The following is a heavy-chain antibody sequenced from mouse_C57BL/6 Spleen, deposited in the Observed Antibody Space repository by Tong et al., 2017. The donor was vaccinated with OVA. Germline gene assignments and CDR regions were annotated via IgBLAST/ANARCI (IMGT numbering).Heavy chain of an antibody. Sequence: EVQLQESGPELVKPGASVKISCKASGYSFTDYNMNWVKQSNGKSLEWIGVINPNYGTTSYNQKFKGKATLTVDKSSSTAYMELNSLTNEDSAVYYCTIELRRAAWFAYWGQGTLVTVSA. J-gene: IGHJ3*01. V-gene: IGHV1-39*01. D-gene: IGHD2-4*01. CDR3: TIELRRAAWFAY. CDR1: GYSFTDYN. CDR2: INPNYGTT.